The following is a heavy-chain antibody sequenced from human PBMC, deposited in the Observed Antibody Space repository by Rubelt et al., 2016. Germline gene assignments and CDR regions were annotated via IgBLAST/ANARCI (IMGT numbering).Heavy chain of an antibody. D-gene: IGHD3-22*01. CDR3: ARLEVSSGYPSVYYYYGMDV. CDR1: DYTFTSYG. CDR2: ISAYNGNT. V-gene: IGHV1-18*01. J-gene: IGHJ6*02. Sequence: QAQLVQSGVEVKKSGASVKVSCKASDYTFTSYGISWVRQAPGQGLEWMGWISAYNGNTNYAQKLQGRVTMTTDTSTSTAYMELRSLRADDTAVYYWARLEVSSGYPSVYYYYGMDVWGQGTTVTVSS.